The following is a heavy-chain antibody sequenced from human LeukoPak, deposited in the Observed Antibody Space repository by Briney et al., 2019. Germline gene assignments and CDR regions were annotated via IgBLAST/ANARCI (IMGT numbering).Heavy chain of an antibody. Sequence: PSQTLSLTCTVSGGSISSYYWSWIRQPAGKGLEWIGRIYTSGSTNYNPSLKSRVTMSVDTSKNQFSLKLSSVTAADTAVYYCARILFGVVIDAFDIWGQGTMVTVSS. CDR1: GGSISSYY. J-gene: IGHJ3*02. D-gene: IGHD3-3*01. V-gene: IGHV4-4*07. CDR2: IYTSGST. CDR3: ARILFGVVIDAFDI.